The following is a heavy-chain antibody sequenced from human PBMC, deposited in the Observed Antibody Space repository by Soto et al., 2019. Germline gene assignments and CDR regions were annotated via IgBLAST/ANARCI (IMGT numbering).Heavy chain of an antibody. Sequence: KGLEWVGFITSKAYGGTTEYAATVKGRFTISRDDSKSIAYLQMNSLKTDDTAVYFCSRIPPNNRGAPLDYSGQATLLTL. CDR2: ITSKAYGGTT. CDR3: SRIPPNNRGAPLDY. D-gene: IGHD3-10*01. J-gene: IGHJ4*02. V-gene: IGHV3-49*02.